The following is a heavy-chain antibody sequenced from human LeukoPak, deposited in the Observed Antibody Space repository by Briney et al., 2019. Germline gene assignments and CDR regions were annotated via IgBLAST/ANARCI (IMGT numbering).Heavy chain of an antibody. CDR3: ARDRSIAAAGKGWFDP. J-gene: IGHJ5*02. D-gene: IGHD6-13*01. CDR1: GGSISSNY. Sequence: SETLSLTCTVSGGSISSNYWSWIRQSPGKGLEWIVYYSGTTNYNPSLKSRVTISVDTSKIQFSLRLSSVTAADTAVYFCARDRSIAAAGKGWFDPWGQGTLVTVSS. CDR2: YYSGTT. V-gene: IGHV4-59*01.